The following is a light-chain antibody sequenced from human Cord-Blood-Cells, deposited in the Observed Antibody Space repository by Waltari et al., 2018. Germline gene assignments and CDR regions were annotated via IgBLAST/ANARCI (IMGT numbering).Light chain of an antibody. CDR3: QQYNNWPYS. CDR1: QGVSSN. Sequence: EIVMTQSPATLSVSPGERATLSCRASQGVSSNLAWYQQKPGQAPRLLIYGASTWATGIPARFSGSGSGTEVTLTISSLQSEDFAVYYCQQYNNWPYSFGQGTKLEIK. V-gene: IGKV3-15*01. CDR2: GAS. J-gene: IGKJ2*03.